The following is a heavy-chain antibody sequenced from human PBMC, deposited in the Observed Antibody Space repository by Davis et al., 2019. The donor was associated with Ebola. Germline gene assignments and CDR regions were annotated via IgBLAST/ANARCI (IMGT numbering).Heavy chain of an antibody. Sequence: PGGSLRLSCAASGFTFSSYAMSWVRQAPGKGLEWVSAISGSGGSTYYADSVKGRFTISRDNSKNTLYLQMNSLRAEDTAVYYCAKDTPEYYYDSSGLPFDYWGQGTLVTVSS. CDR3: AKDTPEYYYDSSGLPFDY. V-gene: IGHV3-23*01. D-gene: IGHD3-22*01. J-gene: IGHJ4*02. CDR1: GFTFSSYA. CDR2: ISGSGGST.